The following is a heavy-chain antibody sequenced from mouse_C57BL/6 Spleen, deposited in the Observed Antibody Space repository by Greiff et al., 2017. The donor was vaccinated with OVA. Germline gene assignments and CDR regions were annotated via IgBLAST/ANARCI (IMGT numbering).Heavy chain of an antibody. CDR1: GYAFSSYW. V-gene: IGHV1-80*01. J-gene: IGHJ2*01. CDR3: ARGGDYYGSSYDY. D-gene: IGHD1-1*01. CDR2: IYPGDGDT. Sequence: QVQLQQSGAELVKPGASVKISCKASGYAFSSYWMNWVKQRPGKGLEGIGQIYPGDGDTNYNGKFKGKATLTADKSSSTAYMQLSSLTSEDSAVYFCARGGDYYGSSYDYWGQGTTLTVSS.